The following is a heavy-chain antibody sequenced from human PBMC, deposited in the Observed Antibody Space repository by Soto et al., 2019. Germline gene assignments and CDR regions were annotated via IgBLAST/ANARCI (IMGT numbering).Heavy chain of an antibody. CDR2: ISDDSSYI. D-gene: IGHD1-20*01. V-gene: IGHV3-21*04. CDR1: GFMFSAYT. Sequence: PGGSLRLSCAASGFMFSAYTMNWVRQAPGKGLEWLSSISDDSSYIDYADSVRGRITISRDNDKDSLFLQMSSLRVEDTAVYYCVRDRRISGINRGLDYWGRGTLVTVSS. CDR3: VRDRRISGINRGLDY. J-gene: IGHJ4*02.